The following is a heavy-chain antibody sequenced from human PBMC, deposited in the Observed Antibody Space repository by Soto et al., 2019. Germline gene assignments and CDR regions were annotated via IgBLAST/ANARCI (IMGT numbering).Heavy chain of an antibody. Sequence: QVQLVESGGSVVQPGRSLRLSCAASRFTFSSYAMDWVRQAPGKGLEWVAVISYDRSNKYYADSVKGRFTISRDNSKNTLYLQMNSLRAEDTAVYYCARDRLRYNWNDFPYYYYGMDVWGQGTTVTVS. V-gene: IGHV3-30-3*01. D-gene: IGHD1-1*01. CDR3: ARDRLRYNWNDFPYYYYGMDV. CDR1: RFTFSSYA. J-gene: IGHJ6*02. CDR2: ISYDRSNK.